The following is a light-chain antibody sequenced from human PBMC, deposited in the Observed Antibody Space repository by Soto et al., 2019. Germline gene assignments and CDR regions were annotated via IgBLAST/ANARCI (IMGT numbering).Light chain of an antibody. CDR2: EVS. CDR3: SSYRTTSRV. J-gene: IGLJ3*02. V-gene: IGLV2-18*02. Sequence: QSALTQPPSVSGSPGQSVTISCTGTSSDVGSSNRVSWYQQPPGTAPKLIVYEVSNRPSGVPDRFSGSKSGNTASLTISGLQAEDEGDYYCSSYRTTSRVFGGGTKLTVL. CDR1: SSDVGSSNR.